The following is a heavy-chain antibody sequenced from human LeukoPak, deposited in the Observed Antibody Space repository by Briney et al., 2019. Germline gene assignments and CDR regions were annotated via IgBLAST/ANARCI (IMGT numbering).Heavy chain of an antibody. D-gene: IGHD6-13*01. CDR1: GFTFSSYE. CDR3: ARDQAAADSNWFDP. V-gene: IGHV3-48*03. CDR2: ISSSGSTI. Sequence: GGSLRLSCAASGFTFSSYEMNWVRQAPGKGLEWVSYISSSGSTIYYADSVKGRSTISRDNAKNSLYLQMNSLRPEDTAVYYCARDQAAADSNWFDPWGQGTLVTVSS. J-gene: IGHJ5*02.